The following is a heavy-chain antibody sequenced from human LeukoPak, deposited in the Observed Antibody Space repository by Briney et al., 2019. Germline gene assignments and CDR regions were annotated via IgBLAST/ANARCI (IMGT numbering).Heavy chain of an antibody. Sequence: PSETLSLTCTVSGASVRSDHWNWIRQPPGKGLEWIAYMHGSGSPNYNPSLAGRLTLSVDATENLLSLKLTSVTAADTAVYFCARDLSVNAFDIWGQGTLVTVSS. CDR3: ARDLSVNAFDI. CDR2: MHGSGSP. V-gene: IGHV4-59*02. J-gene: IGHJ3*02. CDR1: GASVRSDH. D-gene: IGHD2/OR15-2a*01.